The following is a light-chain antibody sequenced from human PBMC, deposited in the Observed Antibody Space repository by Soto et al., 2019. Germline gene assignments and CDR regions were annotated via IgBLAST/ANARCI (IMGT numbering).Light chain of an antibody. CDR3: QQYGSSPPKT. CDR1: QSVSSY. CDR2: GAS. Sequence: EIVMTQSPATLSVXPGXXXXLXXXASQSVSSYLAWYQQKPGQAPRLLIYGASSRATGIPDRFSGSGSGTDFTLTISRLGPEDFAVYYCQQYGSSPPKTFGQGTKVDIK. J-gene: IGKJ1*01. V-gene: IGKV3-20*01.